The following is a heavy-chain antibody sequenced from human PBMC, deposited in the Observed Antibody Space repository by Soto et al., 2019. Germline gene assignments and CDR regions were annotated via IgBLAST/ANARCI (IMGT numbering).Heavy chain of an antibody. D-gene: IGHD3-10*01. CDR3: ARGGVRGVPRDY. CDR2: IYHSGST. V-gene: IGHV4-30-2*01. J-gene: IGHJ4*02. Sequence: SETLSLTCAVSGGSISSGGYSWSWIRQPPGKGLEWIGYIYHSGSTYYNPSLKSRVTISVDRSKNQFSLKLSSVTAADTAVYYCARGGVRGVPRDYWGQGTLVTVSS. CDR1: GGSISSGGYS.